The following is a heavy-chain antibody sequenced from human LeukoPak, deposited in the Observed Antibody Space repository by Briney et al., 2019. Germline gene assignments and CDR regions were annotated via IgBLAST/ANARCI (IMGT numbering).Heavy chain of an antibody. D-gene: IGHD3-10*01. Sequence: ASVKVSCKASGYTFTGYYIHWVRQAPGQGLEWMGWISAYNGNTNYAQKLQGRVTMTTDTSTSTAYMELRSLRSDDTAVYYCARVIRGDYPNYWGQGTLVTVSS. V-gene: IGHV1-18*01. CDR3: ARVIRGDYPNY. J-gene: IGHJ4*02. CDR1: GYTFTGYY. CDR2: ISAYNGNT.